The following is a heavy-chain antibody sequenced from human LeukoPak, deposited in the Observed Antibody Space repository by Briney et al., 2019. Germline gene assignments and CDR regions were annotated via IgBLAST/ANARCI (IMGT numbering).Heavy chain of an antibody. CDR2: INGRGVST. J-gene: IGHJ4*02. Sequence: GGSLRLSCAASGFTFSTYAVSWVRQAPGKGLEWVSCINGRGVSTYYADSVKGRFTIARDNSKNTLSLQMNSLRAEDTPVYYCAREPYYDCSGSFDYWGEGTLVTVSS. CDR1: GFTFSTYA. V-gene: IGHV3-23*01. CDR3: AREPYYDCSGSFDY. D-gene: IGHD3-22*01.